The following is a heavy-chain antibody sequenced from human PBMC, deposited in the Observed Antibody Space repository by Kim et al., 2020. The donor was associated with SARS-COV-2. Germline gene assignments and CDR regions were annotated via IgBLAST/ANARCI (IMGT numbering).Heavy chain of an antibody. CDR2: IYPGDSDT. CDR1: GYSFTSYW. D-gene: IGHD2-15*01. Sequence: GESLKISCKGSGYSFTSYWIGWVRQMPGKGLEWMGIIYPGDSDTRYSPSFQGQVTISADKSISTAYLQWSSLKASDTAMYYCAGLRYGGRDYYGMDVWGQRATGTVSS. CDR3: AGLRYGGRDYYGMDV. V-gene: IGHV5-51*01. J-gene: IGHJ6*02.